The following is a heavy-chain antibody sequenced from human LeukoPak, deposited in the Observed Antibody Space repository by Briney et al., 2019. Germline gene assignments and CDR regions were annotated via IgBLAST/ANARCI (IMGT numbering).Heavy chain of an antibody. J-gene: IGHJ4*02. V-gene: IGHV1-2*02. CDR1: GYTFTDFW. Sequence: ASVKVSCKASGYTFTDFWMHWVRQAPGQGLEWMGYVNPKTGDATAARQFRGRVTMTREPTIYTTYLALSGLTTDGDAVYYCSKDVRHRLFDLWGQGTLVTV. CDR2: VNPKTGDA. CDR3: SKDVRHRLFDL.